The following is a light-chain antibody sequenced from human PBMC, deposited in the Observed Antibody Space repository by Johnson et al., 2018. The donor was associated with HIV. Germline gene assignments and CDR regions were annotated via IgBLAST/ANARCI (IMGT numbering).Light chain of an antibody. V-gene: IGLV1-51*02. CDR2: ENN. J-gene: IGLJ1*01. CDR1: SSNIGNNY. Sequence: QSVLTQPPSVSAAPGQKVIISCSGSSSNIGNNYVSWYQHVPGAAPKLLIYENNMRPPGIPDRFSGSQSATSSTLGIPRLPPGADADYYCATWDNNLSGPYVFGTGTKSTVL. CDR3: ATWDNNLSGPYV.